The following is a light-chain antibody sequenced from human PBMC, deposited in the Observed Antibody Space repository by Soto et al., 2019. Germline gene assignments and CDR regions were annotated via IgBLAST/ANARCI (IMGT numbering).Light chain of an antibody. CDR1: QSVSSN. CDR3: QKYNSAPLT. J-gene: IGKJ4*01. Sequence: EIVLTQSPDTLSLSPGESATLSCRASQSVSSNLAWYQQKPGQAPRLLIYGASTRATGIPARFSGSGSGTDFTLTISSLEPEDVATYYCQKYNSAPLTFGGGTKVDI. V-gene: IGKV3-15*01. CDR2: GAS.